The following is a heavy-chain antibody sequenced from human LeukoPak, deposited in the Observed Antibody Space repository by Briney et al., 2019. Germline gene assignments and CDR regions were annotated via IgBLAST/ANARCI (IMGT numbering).Heavy chain of an antibody. V-gene: IGHV1-46*01. CDR3: ARVMVRGLNAFDI. CDR2: INPSGGST. D-gene: IGHD3-10*01. Sequence: ASVKVSCKASGYTFTSYYMHWVRQAPGQGLEWMGIINPSGGSTSYAQKFQGRVTMTRDMSTSTVYMELSSLRSDDTAVYYCARVMVRGLNAFDIWGQGTMVTVSS. CDR1: GYTFTSYY. J-gene: IGHJ3*02.